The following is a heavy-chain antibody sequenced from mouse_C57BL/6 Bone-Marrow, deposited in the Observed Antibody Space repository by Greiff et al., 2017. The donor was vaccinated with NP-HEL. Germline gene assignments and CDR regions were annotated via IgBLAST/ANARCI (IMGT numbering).Heavy chain of an antibody. Sequence: EVKLVESEGGLVQPGSSMKLSCTTSGFTFSDYYMAWVRQVPEKGLAWVANINYDGSSTYYLASLKSRFIISRDNAKNILYLQMSSLKSEDTATYYCAREGGLRRRTYAMDYWGQGTSVTVSS. V-gene: IGHV5-16*01. CDR2: INYDGSST. CDR1: GFTFSDYY. CDR3: AREGGLRRRTYAMDY. D-gene: IGHD2-4*01. J-gene: IGHJ4*01.